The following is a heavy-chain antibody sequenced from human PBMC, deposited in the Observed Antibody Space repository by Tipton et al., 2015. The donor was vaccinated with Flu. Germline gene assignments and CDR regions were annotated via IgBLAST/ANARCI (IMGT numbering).Heavy chain of an antibody. Sequence: QSGAEVKKPGESLKISCKGSRYNFRTYWIGWVRQVPGKGLEWVGVIYPGDSDTRYSPSFQGQVTISADKSISTAYLQWSSLKASDSAMYYCVRPTYYDSRGNKRWVRFDYWGQGTLVTVSS. J-gene: IGHJ4*02. CDR1: RYNFRTYW. V-gene: IGHV5-51*01. CDR3: VRPTYYDSRGNKRWVRFDY. CDR2: IYPGDSDT. D-gene: IGHD3-22*01.